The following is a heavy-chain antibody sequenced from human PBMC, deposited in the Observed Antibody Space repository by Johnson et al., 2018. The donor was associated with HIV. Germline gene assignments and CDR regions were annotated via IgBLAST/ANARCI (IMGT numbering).Heavy chain of an antibody. J-gene: IGHJ3*02. D-gene: IGHD6-6*01. Sequence: VQLVESGGGLIQPGGSLRLSCAASGFSVSSNYMSWVRQAPGKGLEWVSVIYSGGSTYYADSVKGRFTISRDNSKNTLYLQMNSLRAEDTAVYYCARGSIAAHDAFDIWGQWTMVTVSS. CDR2: IYSGGST. CDR3: ARGSIAAHDAFDI. CDR1: GFSVSSNY. V-gene: IGHV3-53*01.